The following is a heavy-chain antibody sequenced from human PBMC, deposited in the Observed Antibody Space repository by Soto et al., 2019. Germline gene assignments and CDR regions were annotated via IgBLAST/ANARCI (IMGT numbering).Heavy chain of an antibody. Sequence: PGRSLRDSWGAAGVTCIDNGSNWVSQKQGKGLEWVSFISIGSSAIDYADSVRGRFTISRDNAKSSLYLQMNSLSGEDTAVYYCARDFGVWDSDIGTHTPPLDSWGQAPPVTAS. CDR2: ISIGSSAI. CDR3: ARDFGVWDSDIGTHTPPLDS. J-gene: IGHJ4*02. V-gene: IGHV3-48*01. D-gene: IGHD2-15*01. CDR1: GVTCIDNG.